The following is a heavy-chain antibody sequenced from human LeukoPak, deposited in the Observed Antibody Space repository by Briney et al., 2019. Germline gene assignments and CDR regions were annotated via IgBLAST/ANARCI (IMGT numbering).Heavy chain of an antibody. CDR1: GYTFTTYA. V-gene: IGHV1-18*01. J-gene: IGHJ4*02. D-gene: IGHD2/OR15-2a*01. CDR3: ARDTSYFPPDY. Sequence: RASVKVSCKASGYTFTTYAISWVRQAPGQGLEWMGWINPYNGNTNYAQNLQGRVTMTTDTSTTTAYMELRSLRSDDTAVYYCARDTSYFPPDYWGQGTLVTVSS. CDR2: INPYNGNT.